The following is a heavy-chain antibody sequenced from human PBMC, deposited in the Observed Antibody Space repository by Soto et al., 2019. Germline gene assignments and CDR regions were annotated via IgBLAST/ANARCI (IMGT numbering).Heavy chain of an antibody. D-gene: IGHD3-22*01. CDR2: IYSGGST. V-gene: IGHV3-53*01. CDR1: GFTFSSND. J-gene: IGHJ3*01. CDR3: ATRPLLPGAP. Sequence: EVQLVESGGGMIQPGGSLRLSCEASGFTFSSNDMNWVRQAPGKVLEWVSLIYSGGSTYYADSVKGRFTISRDNSKNTLYLQMSSLIAEDTAVYYCATRPLLPGAPWGQGTMVTVSS.